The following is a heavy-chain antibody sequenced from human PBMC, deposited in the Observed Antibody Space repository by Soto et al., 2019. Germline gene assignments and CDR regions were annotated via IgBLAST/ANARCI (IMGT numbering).Heavy chain of an antibody. V-gene: IGHV1-24*01. CDR3: ARVHSYGYVFAFDI. Sequence: GASVKVSCKVSGYTLTELSMHWVRQAPGKGLEWMGGIVPEFGEANYAQKFQGRVTITGDESTSTAYMELSSLRSEDTAVYYCARVHSYGYVFAFDIWGQGTMVTVSS. J-gene: IGHJ3*02. CDR2: IVPEFGEA. D-gene: IGHD5-18*01. CDR1: GYTLTELS.